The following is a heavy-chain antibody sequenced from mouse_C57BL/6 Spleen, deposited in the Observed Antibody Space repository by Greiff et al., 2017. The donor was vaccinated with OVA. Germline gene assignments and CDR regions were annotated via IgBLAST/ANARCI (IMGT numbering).Heavy chain of an antibody. CDR3: ARGLGRVYFDY. Sequence: VQLQQSGPGLVKPSQSLSLTCSVTGYSITSGYYWNWIRQFPGNKLEWMGYISYDGSNNYNPSLKNRISITRDTSKNQFFLKLNSVTTEDTATYYCARGLGRVYFDYWGQGTTLTVSS. D-gene: IGHD4-1*01. J-gene: IGHJ2*01. V-gene: IGHV3-6*01. CDR1: GYSITSGYY. CDR2: ISYDGSN.